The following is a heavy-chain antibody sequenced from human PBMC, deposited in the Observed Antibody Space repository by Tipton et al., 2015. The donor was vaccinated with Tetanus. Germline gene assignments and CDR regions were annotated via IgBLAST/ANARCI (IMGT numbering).Heavy chain of an antibody. CDR1: GYTFTSYY. CDR3: ASGTYMVEFFDY. V-gene: IGHV1-46*01. D-gene: IGHD2-15*01. CDR2: INPSGGST. Sequence: QVQLVQSGAEVKKPGAPVKVSCKASGYTFTSYYMHWVRQAPGPGLEWMGIINPSGGSTSYAQKFQGRVTMTRDTSTSTVYMELSSLRSEDTAVYYCASGTYMVEFFDYWGQGTLVTVSS. J-gene: IGHJ4*02.